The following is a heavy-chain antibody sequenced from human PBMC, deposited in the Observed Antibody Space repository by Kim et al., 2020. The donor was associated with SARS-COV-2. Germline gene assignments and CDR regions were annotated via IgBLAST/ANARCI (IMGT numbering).Heavy chain of an antibody. V-gene: IGHV3-23*01. Sequence: GGSLRLSCAASGFTFTNYVLSWVRQAPGKGLEWVSAISDSGATTFYPDSVKGRFTISRDNSNNTLYLQMNSLRAADTAVYYCAKAGVPRTMANNDYWGQGNLVTVSS. CDR3: AKAGVPRTMANNDY. CDR2: ISDSGATT. D-gene: IGHD3-10*01. CDR1: GFTFTNYV. J-gene: IGHJ4*02.